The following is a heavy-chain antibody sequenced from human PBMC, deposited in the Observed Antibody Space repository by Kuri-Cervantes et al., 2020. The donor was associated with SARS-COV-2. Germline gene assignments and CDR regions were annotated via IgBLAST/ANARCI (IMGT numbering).Heavy chain of an antibody. J-gene: IGHJ3*02. CDR1: GVSISSYY. D-gene: IGHD5-24*01. V-gene: IGHV4-59*01. CDR3: ARDKLQFDAFDI. Sequence: SETLSLTCTVSGVSISSYYWSWVRQPPGKGLEWVGYIYYNGSTNYNTSIKSRVTISVDTSKNQSSLKLSSVTAADTAVYYCARDKLQFDAFDIWGQGTMITVSS. CDR2: IYYNGST.